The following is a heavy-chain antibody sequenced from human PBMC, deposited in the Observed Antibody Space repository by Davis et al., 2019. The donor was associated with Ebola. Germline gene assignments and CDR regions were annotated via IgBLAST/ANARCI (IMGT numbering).Heavy chain of an antibody. CDR1: GFPFSSYF. D-gene: IGHD1/OR15-1a*01. CDR2: SRNKENRYST. V-gene: IGHV3-72*01. J-gene: IGHJ4*02. Sequence: GGSLRLSCAVSGFPFSSYFMDWVRLTPGKGLEWVGLSRNKENRYSTEYAASVRGRFTISRDDSKESLYLQMNSLRTEDTAMYYYVTENWYRFESWGQGTLVTVSS. CDR3: VTENWYRFES.